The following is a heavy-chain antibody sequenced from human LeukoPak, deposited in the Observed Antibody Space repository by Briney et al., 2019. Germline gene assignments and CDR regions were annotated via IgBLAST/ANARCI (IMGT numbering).Heavy chain of an antibody. CDR2: INPRSGGT. J-gene: IGHJ4*02. CDR1: GYTFIDHY. CDR3: ARDAMSDY. D-gene: IGHD2-2*01. Sequence: ASMEVSCKASGYTFIDHYIHWVRQAPGQGPEWMGWINPRSGGTEYAQKFQGRVTMTRDTSINTAYMELTRLTSDDTAVYYCARDAMSDYWGQGTLVTVSS. V-gene: IGHV1-2*02.